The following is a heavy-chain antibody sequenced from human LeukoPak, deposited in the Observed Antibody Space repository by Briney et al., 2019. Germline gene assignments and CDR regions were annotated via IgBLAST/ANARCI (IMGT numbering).Heavy chain of an antibody. V-gene: IGHV3-11*01. CDR3: ASHCSGGSCYLDY. CDR1: GFTFSDYD. D-gene: IGHD2-15*01. CDR2: ISSSGSTI. J-gene: IGHJ4*02. Sequence: GGSLRLSCAASGFTFSDYDMSWIRQAPGKGREWVSYISSSGSTIYYADSVKGRFTISRDNAKNSLYLQMNSLRAEDTAVYYCASHCSGGSCYLDYWGQGTLVTVSS.